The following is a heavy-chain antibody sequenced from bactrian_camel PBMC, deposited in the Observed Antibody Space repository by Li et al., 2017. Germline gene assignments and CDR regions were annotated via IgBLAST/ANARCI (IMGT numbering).Heavy chain of an antibody. CDR3: AAVAVAARCDLFTHFRD. J-gene: IGHJ4*01. V-gene: IGHV3S26*01. Sequence: HVQLVESGGGSVQAGGSLRLSCVISGYIASSYCMSWVRQAPGKEREGVATIPYYGDTTTYADSVKGRFTISKDNTGNIVYLQMSSLKPEDTAMYYCAAVAVAARCDLFTHFRDWGKGTQVTVS. D-gene: IGHD1*01. CDR2: IPYYGDTT. CDR1: GYIASSYC.